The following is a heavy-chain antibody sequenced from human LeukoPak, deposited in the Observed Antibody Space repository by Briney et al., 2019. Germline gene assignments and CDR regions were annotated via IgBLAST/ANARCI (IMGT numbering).Heavy chain of an antibody. CDR2: IFPDGRT. V-gene: IGHV3-53*01. CDR1: GLTVTDNY. D-gene: IGHD2/OR15-2a*01. J-gene: IGHJ4*02. CDR3: ARTNTVYGDFDY. Sequence: GGSLRLSCAASGLTVTDNYFSWVRQAPGKGLEWVTVIFPDGRTYHADSVKGRFTISRDRPKNTLLLQMNSLRADDTALYHCARTNTVYGDFDYWGQGILVTVSS.